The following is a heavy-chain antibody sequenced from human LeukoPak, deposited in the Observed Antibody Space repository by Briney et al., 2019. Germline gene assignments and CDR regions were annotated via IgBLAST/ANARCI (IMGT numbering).Heavy chain of an antibody. J-gene: IGHJ4*02. V-gene: IGHV3-73*01. D-gene: IGHD5-12*01. CDR2: IRSKANSYAT. CDR1: GFTFSGSA. CDR3: AKTGYSGSAYGTWYFDY. Sequence: PGGSLKLSCAASGFTFSGSAMRWVRQASGKGLEWVGRIRSKANSYATAYAASVKGRFTISRDDSKNTAYLQMNSLKTEDTAVYYCAKTGYSGSAYGTWYFDYWGQGALVTVSS.